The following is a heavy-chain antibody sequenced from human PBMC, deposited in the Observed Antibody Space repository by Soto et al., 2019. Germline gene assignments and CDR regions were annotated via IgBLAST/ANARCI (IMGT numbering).Heavy chain of an antibody. CDR1: AGSVSSSSYY. D-gene: IGHD1-26*01. CDR2: IYYSGST. J-gene: IGHJ4*02. V-gene: IGHV4-39*01. CDR3: ARRSGSDVNY. Sequence: LSVTGTVPAGSVSSSSYYWGWIRQPPGKGLEWIGSIYYSGSTYYNPSLKSRVTISVDTSKNQFSLKLSSLTAADTDVYYCARRSGSDVNYWGQGTPVTV.